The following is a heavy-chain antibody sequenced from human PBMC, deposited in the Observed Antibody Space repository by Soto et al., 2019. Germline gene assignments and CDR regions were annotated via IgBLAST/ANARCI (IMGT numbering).Heavy chain of an antibody. V-gene: IGHV4-59*01. CDR3: ARLGYCSGGSCYRIDY. Sequence: QVQLQESGPGLVKPSETLALTCTVSGGSISTYYWTWIRQPPGRGLEWIGYIYYSGSTDYNPSLKSRVNISLDTSKNHFSLNLSSVTAVDTAVYYCARLGYCSGGSCYRIDYWGQGTLVTVSS. CDR1: GGSISTYY. J-gene: IGHJ4*02. CDR2: IYYSGST. D-gene: IGHD2-15*01.